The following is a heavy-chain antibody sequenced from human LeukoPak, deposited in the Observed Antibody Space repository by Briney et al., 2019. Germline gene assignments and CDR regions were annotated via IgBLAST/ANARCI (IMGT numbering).Heavy chain of an antibody. CDR2: ISSSSSYI. CDR1: GFTFSNYS. CDR3: AKVAAAVPGHSYFDY. J-gene: IGHJ4*02. V-gene: IGHV3-21*01. Sequence: GGSLRLSCAASGFTFSNYSMKWVRQAPGEGLEWVSSISSSSSYIYYADSVKGRFTISRDNAKNSLYLQMNSLRVDDTAVYYCAKVAAAVPGHSYFDYWGQGTLVTVSS. D-gene: IGHD3-9*01.